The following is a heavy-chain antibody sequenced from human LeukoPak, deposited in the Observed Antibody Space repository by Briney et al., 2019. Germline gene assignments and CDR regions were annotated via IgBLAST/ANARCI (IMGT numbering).Heavy chain of an antibody. CDR3: ARDDSSGYRSGYFDY. V-gene: IGHV1-46*01. CDR2: INPSGGST. Sequence: GASVKVSCKASGFTFTNYNLHWVRQAPGQRLEWMGIINPSGGSTNYAQNFQGRVTITADESTSTAYMELSSLRSEDTAVYYCARDDSSGYRSGYFDYWGQGTLVTVSS. D-gene: IGHD3-22*01. CDR1: GFTFTNYN. J-gene: IGHJ4*02.